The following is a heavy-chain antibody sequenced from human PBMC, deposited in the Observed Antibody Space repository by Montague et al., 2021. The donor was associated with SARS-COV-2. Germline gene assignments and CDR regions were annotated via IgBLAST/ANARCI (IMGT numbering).Heavy chain of an antibody. CDR1: GFTVTSNY. Sequence: SLRLSCAASGFTVTSNYMSWVRQAPGKGLEWVSVIYDGGSTYYADSVKGRFTISRDNSKNTLHLQMNSLRAEDTAVYYCARGGGLRNYGMDAWGPGTTVTVSS. D-gene: IGHD5-12*01. V-gene: IGHV3-53*01. CDR3: ARGGGLRNYGMDA. CDR2: IYDGGST. J-gene: IGHJ6*02.